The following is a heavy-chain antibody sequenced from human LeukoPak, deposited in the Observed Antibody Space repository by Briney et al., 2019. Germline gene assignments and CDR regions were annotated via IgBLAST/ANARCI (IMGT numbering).Heavy chain of an antibody. V-gene: IGHV3-30*18. CDR3: AKDGYSKPAVVIYFDY. CDR2: ISYDGSNK. Sequence: GRSLRLSCAASGFTFSSYGMHWVRQAPGKGLEWVAVISYDGSNKYYADSVKGRFTISRDNSKNTLYLQMNSLRAEDTAVYYCAKDGYSKPAVVIYFDYWGQGTLVTVSS. J-gene: IGHJ4*02. CDR1: GFTFSSYG. D-gene: IGHD3-22*01.